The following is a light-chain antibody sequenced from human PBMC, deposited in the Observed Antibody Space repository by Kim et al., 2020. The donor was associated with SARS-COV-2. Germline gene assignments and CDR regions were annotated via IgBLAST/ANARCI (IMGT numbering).Light chain of an antibody. V-gene: IGLV2-18*02. CDR2: EVS. CDR3: SSYTSSSTLI. J-gene: IGLJ2*01. Sequence: GQSATLSCTGTSSDVGSYNRVSWYQHPPGTAPKLIIYEVSDRPSGVPHRFSGSKSGNTASLTISWLQTEDEADYYCSSYTSSSTLIFGGGTKVTVL. CDR1: SSDVGSYNR.